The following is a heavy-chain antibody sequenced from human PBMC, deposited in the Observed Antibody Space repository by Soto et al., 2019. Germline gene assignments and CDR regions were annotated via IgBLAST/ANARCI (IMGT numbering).Heavy chain of an antibody. CDR2: ISGSGGST. Sequence: GGSLRLSCAASGFTFSSYAMHWVRQAPGKGLEWVSAISGSGGSTYYADSVKRRFTISRDNSKNKLYLLMNSLRAEDTAVYYCAYPGAATGIFCYYGMDVWGQGTTVTVSS. J-gene: IGHJ6*02. V-gene: IGHV3-23*01. CDR1: GFTFSSYA. CDR3: AYPGAATGIFCYYGMDV. D-gene: IGHD2-15*01.